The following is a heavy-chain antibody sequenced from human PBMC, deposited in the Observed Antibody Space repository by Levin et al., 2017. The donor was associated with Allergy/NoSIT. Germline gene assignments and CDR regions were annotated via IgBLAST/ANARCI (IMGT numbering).Heavy chain of an antibody. CDR3: VRLPKPRVGGTSYYYYLDV. D-gene: IGHD3-3*01. CDR2: IYYGAST. V-gene: IGHV4-39*01. Sequence: ESLKISCTVSGGSISSANHYWGWIRQPPGKGLEWIGGIYYGASTYYNPSLKGRVTLSVDTSKNQFALKVTTVTAADAAVYYCVRLPKPRVGGTSYYYYLDVWGKGTTVTVAS. CDR1: GGSISSANHY. J-gene: IGHJ6*03.